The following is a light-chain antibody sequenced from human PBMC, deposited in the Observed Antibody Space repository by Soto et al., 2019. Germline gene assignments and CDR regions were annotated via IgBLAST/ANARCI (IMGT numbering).Light chain of an antibody. CDR3: MQALQTSWT. CDR1: QILLHSNRYNY. Sequence: DIVMTQSPLSLPVTPGEPASISCSSRQILLHSNRYNYLDWYLQKPGQSPQLLIYLGSNRSSGVPDRFSGSGSGTDFTLKISRVEAEDVGVYYCMQALQTSWTFGQGTKVDIK. J-gene: IGKJ1*01. V-gene: IGKV2-28*01. CDR2: LGS.